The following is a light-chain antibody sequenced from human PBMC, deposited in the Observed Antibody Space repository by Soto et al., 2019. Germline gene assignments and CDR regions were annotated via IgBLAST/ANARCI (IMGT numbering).Light chain of an antibody. CDR1: SSNLGDNT. V-gene: IGLV1-44*01. CDR3: AAWDASLDGYV. J-gene: IGLJ1*01. CDR2: SYD. Sequence: QSVLTQPPSASGTPGQRVTISCSTSSSNLGDNTVNWYQQFPGTAPKLLIYSYDQRPSGVPDRFSGSKSGTSASLAISGLQSDDEADYYCAAWDASLDGYVFGTGTKATV.